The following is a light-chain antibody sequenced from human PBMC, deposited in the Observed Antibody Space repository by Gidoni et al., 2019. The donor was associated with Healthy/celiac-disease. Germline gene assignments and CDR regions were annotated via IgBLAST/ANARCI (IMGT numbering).Light chain of an antibody. CDR2: DAS. Sequence: DIQMTKSPSSLSASVGDRVTITCQASQDISNYLNWYQQKPGKAPKLLIYDASNLETGVPSRFSGSGSGTDFTFTISSLQPEDIATYYCQQYDNLPWTFGQGTKLEIK. CDR3: QQYDNLPWT. CDR1: QDISNY. J-gene: IGKJ2*02. V-gene: IGKV1-33*01.